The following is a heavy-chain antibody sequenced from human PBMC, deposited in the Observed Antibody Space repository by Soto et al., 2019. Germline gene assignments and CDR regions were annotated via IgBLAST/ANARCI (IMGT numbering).Heavy chain of an antibody. D-gene: IGHD1-26*01. CDR1: GYSISSGYY. J-gene: IGHJ4*02. CDR3: ARGSVSLVGATFFDY. V-gene: IGHV4-38-2*01. Sequence: KTSETLSLTCAVSGYSISSGYYWGWIRQPPGKGLEWIGSIYHSGSTYYNPSLKSRVTISVDTSKNQFSLKLSSVTAADTAVYYCARGSVSLVGATFFDYWGQGTLVTVSS. CDR2: IYHSGST.